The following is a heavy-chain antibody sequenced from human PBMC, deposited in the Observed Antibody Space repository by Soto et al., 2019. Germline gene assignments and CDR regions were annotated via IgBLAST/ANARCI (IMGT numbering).Heavy chain of an antibody. V-gene: IGHV4-39*01. Sequence: SETLSLTCTVSGDSISRSSFYWGWIRQSPGKGLECIGIVYFTGSTNYKQSLKSRVTMSVDRSRNQFSLQLTSLTAADTAVYYCARHVRSGSYFDCWGQGNLVT. D-gene: IGHD1-26*01. CDR3: ARHVRSGSYFDC. CDR2: VYFTGST. CDR1: GDSISRSSFY. J-gene: IGHJ4*02.